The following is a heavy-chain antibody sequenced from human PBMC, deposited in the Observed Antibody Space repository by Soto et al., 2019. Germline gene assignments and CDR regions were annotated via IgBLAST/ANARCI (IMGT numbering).Heavy chain of an antibody. CDR2: IWYDGSNK. V-gene: IGHV3-33*01. CDR3: ARDKVVVTAIKYYYYGMDV. Sequence: GGSLRLSCAASGFTFSSYVMHWVRQAPGKGLEWVAVIWYDGSNKYYADSVKGRFTISRDNSKNTLYLQMNSLRAEDTAVYYCARDKVVVTAIKYYYYGMDVWGQGTTVTVSS. J-gene: IGHJ6*02. CDR1: GFTFSSYV. D-gene: IGHD2-21*02.